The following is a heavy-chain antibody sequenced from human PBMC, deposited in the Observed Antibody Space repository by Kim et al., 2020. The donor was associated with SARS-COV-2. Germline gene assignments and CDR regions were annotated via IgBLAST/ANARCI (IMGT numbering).Heavy chain of an antibody. CDR2: IIPIFGTA. CDR3: ARGGCSCYYGSGSFYYYYGMDV. D-gene: IGHD3-10*01. J-gene: IGHJ6*02. V-gene: IGHV1-69*13. Sequence: SVKVSCKASGGTFSSYAISWVRQAPGQGLEWMGGIIPIFGTANYAQKFQGRVTITADESTSTAYMELSSLRSEDTAVYYCARGGCSCYYGSGSFYYYYGMDVWGQGTTVTVSS. CDR1: GGTFSSYA.